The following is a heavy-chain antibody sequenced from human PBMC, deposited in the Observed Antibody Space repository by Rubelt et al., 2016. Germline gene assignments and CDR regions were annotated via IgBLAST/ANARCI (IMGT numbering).Heavy chain of an antibody. CDR1: GFTFSNYA. J-gene: IGHJ4*02. CDR3: AKGSDDSSGYYPYYFDY. Sequence: EVQLLESGGGLVQPGGSLRLACAASGFTFSNYAMGWVRQAPGKGLAWVSAIPGAGGAAWYADSGKGRWTISRDKSKNTLYLQMNSLSAEDTAVYYCAKGSDDSSGYYPYYFDYWGQGTLVTVSS. CDR2: IPGAGGAA. V-gene: IGHV3-23*01. D-gene: IGHD3-22*01.